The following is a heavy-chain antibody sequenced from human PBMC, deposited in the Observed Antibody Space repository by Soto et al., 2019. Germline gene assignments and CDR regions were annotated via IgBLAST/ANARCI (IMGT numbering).Heavy chain of an antibody. CDR1: GFTVSSNY. Sequence: GGSLRLSCAASGFTVSSNYMSWVRQAPGKGLEWVSVIYSGGSTYYADSVKGRFTISRDNSKNTLYLQMNSLRAEDTAVYYCARAKQQLAPFDYWGQGTLVTVSS. V-gene: IGHV3-53*01. CDR2: IYSGGST. D-gene: IGHD6-13*01. CDR3: ARAKQQLAPFDY. J-gene: IGHJ4*02.